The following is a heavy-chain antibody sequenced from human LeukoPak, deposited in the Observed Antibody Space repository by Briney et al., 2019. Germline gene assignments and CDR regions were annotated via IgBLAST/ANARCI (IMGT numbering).Heavy chain of an antibody. D-gene: IGHD2-21*02. V-gene: IGHV4-34*01. Sequence: ASESLSLTCAVYGGSFSGYYWSWLRQPPGKGLEWIGEINHSGSTNYNPSLKSRVTISVDTSKNQFSLKLSSVTAADTAVYYCARRNCGGDCYHFDYRGQGTLVTVSS. CDR1: GGSFSGYY. J-gene: IGHJ4*02. CDR2: INHSGST. CDR3: ARRNCGGDCYHFDY.